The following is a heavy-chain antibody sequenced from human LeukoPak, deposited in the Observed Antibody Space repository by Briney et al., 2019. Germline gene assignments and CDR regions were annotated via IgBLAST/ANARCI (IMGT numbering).Heavy chain of an antibody. D-gene: IGHD3-22*01. V-gene: IGHV1-2*02. CDR1: GYTFTGYY. Sequence: ASVKVSCKASGYTFTGYYMHWVRQAPGQGLEWMGWINPNSGGTNYAQKFQGRVTMTRDTSISTAYMELSRLRSDDTAVYYCARPYDSSGYDDAFDIWGQGTMVTVSS. CDR3: ARPYDSSGYDDAFDI. J-gene: IGHJ3*02. CDR2: INPNSGGT.